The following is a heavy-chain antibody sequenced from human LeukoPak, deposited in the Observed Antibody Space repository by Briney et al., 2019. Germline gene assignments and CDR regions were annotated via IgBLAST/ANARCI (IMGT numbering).Heavy chain of an antibody. J-gene: IGHJ6*02. CDR2: ISAYNGNT. Sequence: SVKVSCKASGYTFTSYGISWVRQAPGQGLEWMGWISAYNGNTNYAQKLQGRVTMTTDTSTSTAYMELRSLRSDDTAVYYCARDTVVVPAAKWQGNYYGMDVWGQGTTVTVSS. V-gene: IGHV1-18*01. CDR1: GYTFTSYG. CDR3: ARDTVVVPAAKWQGNYYGMDV. D-gene: IGHD2-2*01.